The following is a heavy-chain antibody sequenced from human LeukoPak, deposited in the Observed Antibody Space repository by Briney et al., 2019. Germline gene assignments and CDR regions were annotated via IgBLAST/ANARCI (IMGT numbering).Heavy chain of an antibody. D-gene: IGHD3-3*01. Sequence: ASVKGSCKASGYTFSSYYVHWVRQAPGQGLEWMGIINPLGGSTNYAQKFQGRVTMTRDTSTSTVYMELSGLRSEDTAVYYCARAHDFWSSPFDYWGQGTLVTVSS. CDR1: GYTFSSYY. CDR3: ARAHDFWSSPFDY. J-gene: IGHJ4*02. CDR2: INPLGGST. V-gene: IGHV1-46*01.